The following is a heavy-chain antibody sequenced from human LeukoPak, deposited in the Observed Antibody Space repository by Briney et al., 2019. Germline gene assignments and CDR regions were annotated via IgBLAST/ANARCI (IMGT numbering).Heavy chain of an antibody. J-gene: IGHJ4*02. D-gene: IGHD2-2*01. CDR3: APYCSSPTCYEVYFDS. Sequence: PGGSLRLSCAASGFTFSTYSMNWVRQAPGKGLEWISYISSSGSTMYYADSVKGRFTISTDNAKNSLYLQVYSLRVEDTAVYYCAPYCSSPTCYEVYFDSWGQGTLVTVSS. CDR2: ISSSGSTM. V-gene: IGHV3-48*01. CDR1: GFTFSTYS.